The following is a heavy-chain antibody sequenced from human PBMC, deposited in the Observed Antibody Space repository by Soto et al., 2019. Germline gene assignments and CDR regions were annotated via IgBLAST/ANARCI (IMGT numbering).Heavy chain of an antibody. D-gene: IGHD1-26*01. V-gene: IGHV1-18*01. CDR2: ISAHRGHT. J-gene: IGHJ4*02. CDR1: GHISGHYG. Sequence: QVQLVQSAPELTKPGASVKVSCRVSGHISGHYGISWVRLRAGQGLEWMGWISAHRGHTNYAHKFRGRVTMTTDPSTATVSMECTHLLSDDTAVSFCARVVYQWDQRFCDNWGQGTLGNVSS. CDR3: ARVVYQWDQRFCDN.